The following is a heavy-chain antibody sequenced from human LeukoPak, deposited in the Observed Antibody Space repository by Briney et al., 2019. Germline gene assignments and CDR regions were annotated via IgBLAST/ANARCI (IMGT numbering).Heavy chain of an antibody. J-gene: IGHJ4*02. V-gene: IGHV3-48*03. CDR3: ARVAAAGFSDY. Sequence: PGGSLRLSCTASGFSLSSFEVNWVRQAPGKGLEWVSYISRSGMNINYADSVKGRFTISRDNAKNSLYLQMNSLRAEDTAVYYCARVAAAGFSDYWGQGTLVTVSS. CDR1: GFSLSSFE. D-gene: IGHD6-13*01. CDR2: ISRSGMNI.